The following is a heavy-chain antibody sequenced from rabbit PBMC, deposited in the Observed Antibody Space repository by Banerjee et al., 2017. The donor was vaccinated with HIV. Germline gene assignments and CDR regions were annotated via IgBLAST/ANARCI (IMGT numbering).Heavy chain of an antibody. CDR2: IYGDDGHR. V-gene: IGHV1S40*01. CDR1: GFSFSSSYY. CDR3: ARNWPGSTNWDL. J-gene: IGHJ3*01. D-gene: IGHD4-2*01. Sequence: QSLEESGGGLVQPEGSLTLTCTASGFSFSSSYYMWWVRQAPGKGLEWIACIYGDDGHRYYASWAKGRFTTSKTSSTTVTLQMTSLTAADTATYFCARNWPGSTNWDLWGQGTLV.